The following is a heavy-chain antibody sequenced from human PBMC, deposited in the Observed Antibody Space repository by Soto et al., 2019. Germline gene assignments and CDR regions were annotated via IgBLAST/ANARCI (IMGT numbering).Heavy chain of an antibody. Sequence: GESLKISCKGSGYSFTSYWISWVRQMPGKGLEWMGRIDPSDSYTNYSPSFQGHVTISADKSISTAYLQWSSLKASDTAMYYCARLPEYSGSTTRYGMDVWGQGTPVTVSS. CDR3: ARLPEYSGSTTRYGMDV. CDR1: GYSFTSYW. V-gene: IGHV5-10-1*01. CDR2: IDPSDSYT. J-gene: IGHJ6*02. D-gene: IGHD1-26*01.